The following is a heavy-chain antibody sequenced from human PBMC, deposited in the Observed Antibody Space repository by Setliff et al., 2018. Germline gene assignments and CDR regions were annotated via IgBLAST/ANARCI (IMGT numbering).Heavy chain of an antibody. Sequence: SETLSLTCTVSGGSISDYYWSWIRQSPGKGLEWIGSIYHNGSTNYNPSLKSRLTISVDTSKNQFSLKLSSVTAADTALYYCTVYNTGSSKDHYWGQGAPVTVSS. CDR3: TVYNTGSSKDHY. V-gene: IGHV4-59*03. D-gene: IGHD2-8*02. CDR1: GGSISDYY. CDR2: IYHNGST. J-gene: IGHJ4*02.